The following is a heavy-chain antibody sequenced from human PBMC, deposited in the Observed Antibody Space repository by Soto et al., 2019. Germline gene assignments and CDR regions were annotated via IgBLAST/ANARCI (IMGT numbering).Heavy chain of an antibody. CDR3: ARSYCLPNSCYNGYFEY. J-gene: IGHJ4*01. D-gene: IGHD2-2*02. V-gene: IGHV5-10-1*01. CDR2: IDPRDPYT. CDR1: GYSFTNNW. Sequence: GESLKISFKGSGYSFTNNWIAWVRQMPGKGLEWMGRIDPRDPYTNYSPSFQGHVTISVDKSDNTSYLQWNTLKASDSAMYFCARSYCLPNSCYNGYFEYWGRGPIVTVS.